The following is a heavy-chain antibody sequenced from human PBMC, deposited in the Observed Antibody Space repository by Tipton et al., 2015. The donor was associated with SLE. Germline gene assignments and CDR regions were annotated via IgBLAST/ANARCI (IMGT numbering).Heavy chain of an antibody. D-gene: IGHD3-10*01. CDR1: GASTNTKY. CDR2: ANRNEGT. Sequence: LRLSCTVSGASTNTKYWTWIRQSPGKGLEWIGYANRNEGTKIKSSLERRVAISADTSNNQFSLELRSVTAADTAVYYCARHLGVIVAFEVWGQGTVLTVSS. CDR3: ARHLGVIVAFEV. V-gene: IGHV4-59*13. J-gene: IGHJ3*01.